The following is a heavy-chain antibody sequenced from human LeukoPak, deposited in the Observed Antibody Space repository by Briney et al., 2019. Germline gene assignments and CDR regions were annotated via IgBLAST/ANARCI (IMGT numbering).Heavy chain of an antibody. CDR2: INTITGNP. CDR1: AYTFTDYY. Sequence: ASVKVSCKSSAYTFTDYYLHWVRQAPGQGLEWMGWINTITGNPTYAQGFTGRFVFSLDTSVSTAYLQISSLKAEHTAVYHCARGGPNIVVVVAATGNNWFDPWGQGTLVTVSS. V-gene: IGHV7-4-1*02. D-gene: IGHD2-15*01. CDR3: ARGGPNIVVVVAATGNNWFDP. J-gene: IGHJ5*02.